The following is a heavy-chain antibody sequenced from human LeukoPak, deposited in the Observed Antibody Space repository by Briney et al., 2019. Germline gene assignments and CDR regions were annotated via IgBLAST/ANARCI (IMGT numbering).Heavy chain of an antibody. D-gene: IGHD2-21*01. V-gene: IGHV5-51*01. CDR3: ARQAPLAYCGGDCYSDY. Sequence: GESLKISFKGSGCSFTSYWIGWVRQMPGKGVEWMGIIYPGDSDTRYSPSFQGQVTISADKSISTAYLQWSSLKASDTAMYYCARQAPLAYCGGDCYSDYWGQGTLVTVSS. CDR1: GCSFTSYW. J-gene: IGHJ4*02. CDR2: IYPGDSDT.